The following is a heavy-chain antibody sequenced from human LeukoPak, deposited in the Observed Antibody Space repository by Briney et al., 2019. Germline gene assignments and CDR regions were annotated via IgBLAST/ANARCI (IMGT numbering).Heavy chain of an antibody. CDR2: MNPNSGNT. V-gene: IGHV1-8*01. D-gene: IGHD2-2*01. CDR3: ARVVVPAATDYYYYYMDV. Sequence: ASVKVSCKASGYTFTSYDINWVRQATGQGLGWMGWMNPNSGNTGYAQKFQGRVTITTDESTSTAYMELSSLRSEDTAVYYCARVVVPAATDYYYYYMDVWGKGTTVTVSS. J-gene: IGHJ6*03. CDR1: GYTFTSYD.